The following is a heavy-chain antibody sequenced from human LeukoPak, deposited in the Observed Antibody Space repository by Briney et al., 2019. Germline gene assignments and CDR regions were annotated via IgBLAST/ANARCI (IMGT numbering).Heavy chain of an antibody. CDR1: GGSFSGYY. J-gene: IGHJ4*02. D-gene: IGHD6-13*01. V-gene: IGHV4-34*01. CDR2: INHSGST. CDR3: ARVNENSSSWIDY. Sequence: PSETLSLTCAVYGGSFSGYYWSWIRQPPGKGLEWSGEINHSGSTNYNPSLKSRVTISVDTSKNQFSLKLSSVTAADTAVYYCARVNENSSSWIDYWGQGTLVTVSS.